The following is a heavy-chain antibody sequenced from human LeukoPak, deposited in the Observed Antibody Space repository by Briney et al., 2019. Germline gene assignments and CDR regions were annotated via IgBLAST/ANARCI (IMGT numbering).Heavy chain of an antibody. CDR1: GGSISSYY. V-gene: IGHV4-59*13. CDR2: IYSSGST. J-gene: IGHJ3*02. D-gene: IGHD3-22*01. CDR3: ARFTKYDGGGSYLDI. Sequence: PSETLSLTCTVSGGSISSYYWSWIRQPPGKELEWIGHIYSSGSTTDNPSLKSRVTISVDTSKNQFSLRMNSVTAADTAVYYCARFTKYDGGGSYLDIWGQGTMVNVSS.